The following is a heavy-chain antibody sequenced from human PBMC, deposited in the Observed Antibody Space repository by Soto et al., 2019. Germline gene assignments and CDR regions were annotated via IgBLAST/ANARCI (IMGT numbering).Heavy chain of an antibody. Sequence: SETLSLTCAVSGGSISTYYWSWIRQPPGGTLEWIGYIYASGATTYNPSLESRVTMSVDMPNNEFSLELTSLTAADTAVYYCARSHSFDGSIYHYYFDFWGQGTLVTVSS. CDR1: GGSISTYY. CDR3: ARSHSFDGSIYHYYFDF. J-gene: IGHJ4*02. V-gene: IGHV4-59*01. D-gene: IGHD3-10*01. CDR2: IYASGAT.